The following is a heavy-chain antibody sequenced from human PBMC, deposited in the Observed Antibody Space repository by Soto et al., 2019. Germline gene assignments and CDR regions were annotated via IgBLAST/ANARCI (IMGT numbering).Heavy chain of an antibody. CDR1: GGTFSSYA. CDR3: SSGDGTMYYFEY. Sequence: GASVKVSCKASGGTFSSYAISWVRQAPGQGLEWRGGIIPIFGTANYAQKFQGSVTITADKSTSTAYMELSSLRSEDTAVYYCSSGDGTMYYFEYWGQGTLVTVSS. CDR2: IIPIFGTA. J-gene: IGHJ4*02. V-gene: IGHV1-69*06. D-gene: IGHD1-1*01.